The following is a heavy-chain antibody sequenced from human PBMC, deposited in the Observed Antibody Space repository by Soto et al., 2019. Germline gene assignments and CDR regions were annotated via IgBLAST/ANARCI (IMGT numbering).Heavy chain of an antibody. J-gene: IGHJ4*02. CDR3: AREVQVHTPAFVY. D-gene: IGHD3-10*01. Sequence: QVQLVQSGAEMKKPGSSVKVSCQSSGGTFNTYAMNWVRQDPGQGPEWMGDISPMFGAANYAPKFQGRVTITADESTGTSYMQLSSLTSDYTALYFCAREVQVHTPAFVYWGQGTLVPVSS. CDR1: GGTFNTYA. CDR2: ISPMFGAA. V-gene: IGHV1-69*19.